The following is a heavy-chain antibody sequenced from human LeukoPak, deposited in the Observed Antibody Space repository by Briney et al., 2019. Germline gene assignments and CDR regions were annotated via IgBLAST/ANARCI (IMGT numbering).Heavy chain of an antibody. D-gene: IGHD3-10*01. J-gene: IGHJ3*02. CDR2: IYYSGST. CDR1: GGSISSGGYY. CDR3: ARDLMVRGVIRSGAFDI. Sequence: PSETLSLTCTVSGGSISSGGYYWSWIRQHPGKGLEWIGYIYYSGSTYYNPSLKSRVTISVDTSKNQFSLKLSSVTAADTAVYYCARDLMVRGVIRSGAFDIWGQGTMVTVSS. V-gene: IGHV4-31*03.